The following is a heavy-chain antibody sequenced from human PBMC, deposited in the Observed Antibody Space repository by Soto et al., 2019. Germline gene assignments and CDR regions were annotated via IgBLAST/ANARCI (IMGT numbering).Heavy chain of an antibody. CDR3: ARVDCSSTSCYGGVYYYGMDV. CDR2: ISAYNGNT. V-gene: IGHV1-18*01. D-gene: IGHD2-2*01. J-gene: IGHJ6*02. CDR1: GYTFTSYG. Sequence: ASVKVSCKASGYTFTSYGISWVRQAPGQGLEWMGWISAYNGNTNYAQKLQGRVTMTTDTSTSTAYMELRSLRSEDTAVYYCARVDCSSTSCYGGVYYYGMDVWGQGTTVTVSS.